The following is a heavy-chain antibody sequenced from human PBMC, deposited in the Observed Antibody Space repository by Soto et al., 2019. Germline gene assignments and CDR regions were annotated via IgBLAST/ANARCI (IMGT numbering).Heavy chain of an antibody. V-gene: IGHV3-21*01. D-gene: IGHD6-19*01. CDR3: AREGGSGLINYYYGMDV. Sequence: PGGSLRLSCAASVFPFSSYSMNWVRQAPGKGLEWVSSISSSSSYIYYADSVKGRFTISRDNAKSSLYLQMNSLRAEDTAVYYCAREGGSGLINYYYGMDVWGQGTTVTVSS. CDR2: ISSSSSYI. J-gene: IGHJ6*02. CDR1: VFPFSSYS.